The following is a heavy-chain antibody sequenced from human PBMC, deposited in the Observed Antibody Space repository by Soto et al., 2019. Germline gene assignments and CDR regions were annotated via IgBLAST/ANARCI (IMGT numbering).Heavy chain of an antibody. Sequence: PXVSLGLSFAASGFTFSRKAMHGVRQAPGKGLEWVAVISYDGSNKYYADSVKGRFTISRDNSKNTLYLQMNSLRAEDTAVYYCEKDGIHAVGYFDYWGQRTLVTVPS. CDR2: ISYDGSNK. J-gene: IGHJ4*02. D-gene: IGHD1-1*01. CDR1: GFTFSRKA. V-gene: IGHV3-30-3*01. CDR3: EKDGIHAVGYFDY.